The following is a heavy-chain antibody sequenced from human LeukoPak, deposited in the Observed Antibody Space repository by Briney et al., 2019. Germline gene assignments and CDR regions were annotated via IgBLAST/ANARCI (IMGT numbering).Heavy chain of an antibody. V-gene: IGHV4-34*01. Sequence: SEPLSLTRAVYGGSFSGYYWSWIRQPPGKGLEWIGEVNHSGSTNYNPSLKSRVTISVDTSKNEFSLKLSSVTAADTAVYYCARHFDYYGSGTYEYWGQGTLVTVSS. CDR1: GGSFSGYY. D-gene: IGHD3-10*01. J-gene: IGHJ4*02. CDR3: ARHFDYYGSGTYEY. CDR2: VNHSGST.